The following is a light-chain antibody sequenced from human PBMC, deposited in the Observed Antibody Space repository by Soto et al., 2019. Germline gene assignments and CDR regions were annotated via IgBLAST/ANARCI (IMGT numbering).Light chain of an antibody. CDR2: ATS. J-gene: IGKJ1*01. Sequence: VLTQSPGPLYLSPGERAILSCRASPGVNTKDLAWYQHKSGQTPRLLIYATSTRAAGVPDRFSGSGSGTDFTLIVGGLQTEDFAMYYCHQSGSSPTFGQGTKVEVK. V-gene: IGKV3-20*01. CDR1: PGVNTKD. CDR3: HQSGSSPT.